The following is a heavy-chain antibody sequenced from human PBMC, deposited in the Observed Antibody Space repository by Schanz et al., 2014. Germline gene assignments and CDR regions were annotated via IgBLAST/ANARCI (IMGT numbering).Heavy chain of an antibody. Sequence: VQLVESGGGLVQPGGSLRLSCGGSGFTFSSYAMHWVRQAPGKGLEWVAVISYDGRNKYYADSVKGRFTISRDNSKNTLYLQMNSLRAEDTAVYYCARDRGYCSGGSCLTFDYWGQGTLVTVSS. J-gene: IGHJ4*02. V-gene: IGHV3-30-3*01. CDR1: GFTFSSYA. CDR2: ISYDGRNK. D-gene: IGHD2-15*01. CDR3: ARDRGYCSGGSCLTFDY.